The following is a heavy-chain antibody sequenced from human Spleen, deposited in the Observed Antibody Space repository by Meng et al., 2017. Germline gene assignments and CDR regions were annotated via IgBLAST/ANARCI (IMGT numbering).Heavy chain of an antibody. CDR3: ARGGRGSDDAFDI. Sequence: GESLKISCAASGFTFSSYAMSWVRQAPGKGLEWVSVVSGSGGSTSYTDSVKGRFTISRDNSKNTLFLQMNSLTSEDTSVYFCARGGRGSDDAFDIWGQGTMVTVSS. J-gene: IGHJ3*02. CDR2: VSGSGGST. CDR1: GFTFSSYA. V-gene: IGHV3-23*01. D-gene: IGHD5-12*01.